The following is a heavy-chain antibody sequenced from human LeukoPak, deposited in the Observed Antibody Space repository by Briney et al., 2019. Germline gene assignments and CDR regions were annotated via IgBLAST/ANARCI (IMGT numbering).Heavy chain of an antibody. CDR1: GFTFSSNW. V-gene: IGHV3-74*01. J-gene: IGHJ4*02. CDR3: ARGVGPYH. CDR2: MNRGGSLT. D-gene: IGHD2-15*01. Sequence: GGSLRLSCAASGFTFSSNWMTWVRQAPGKGLVWVSCMNRGGSLTDYADSVKGRFIISRDNSKNTLYLQMNSLGAEDTAVYYCARGVGPYHWGQGTLVTVSS.